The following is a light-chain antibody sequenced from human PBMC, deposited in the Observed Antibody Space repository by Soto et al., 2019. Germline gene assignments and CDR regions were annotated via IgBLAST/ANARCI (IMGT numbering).Light chain of an antibody. CDR1: NSDVGAYNY. J-gene: IGLJ1*01. CDR3: SSYTTTNTLYV. CDR2: EVF. V-gene: IGLV2-14*01. Sequence: LTQPASVSGSPGQSITIPCTGTNSDVGAYNYVSWYQHHPGKAPKLMIYEVFIRPSGVSSRFSGSKSGSTASLTISGLQAEDEADYYCSSYTTTNTLYVFGTGTKVTVL.